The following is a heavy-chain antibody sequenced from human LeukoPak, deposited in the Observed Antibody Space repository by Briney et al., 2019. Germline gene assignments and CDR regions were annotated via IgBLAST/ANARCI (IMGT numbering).Heavy chain of an antibody. J-gene: IGHJ4*02. Sequence: PGGSLRLSCAASGFTFSSYSMNWVRQAPGKGLEWVSSISSSSSYIYYADSVKGRFTISRDNAKNSLYLQMNSLRAEDTAVYYCARDVGYDFWSARGPFDYWGQGTLVTVSS. CDR2: ISSSSSYI. CDR3: ARDVGYDFWSARGPFDY. V-gene: IGHV3-21*01. CDR1: GFTFSSYS. D-gene: IGHD3-3*01.